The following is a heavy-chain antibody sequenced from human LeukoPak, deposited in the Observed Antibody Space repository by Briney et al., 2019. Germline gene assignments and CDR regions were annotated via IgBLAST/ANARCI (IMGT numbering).Heavy chain of an antibody. CDR1: GFTFSSYA. CDR3: AKSVVNSGTYIPFDY. Sequence: GGSLRLSCAASGFTFSSYAMNWVRQAPEKWLEWVSVISGSGRSTYYADSVKGRFTISRDKSENTLYLQMNSLRAEDTAIYYCAKSVVNSGTYIPFDYWGRGTLVTVSS. CDR2: ISGSGRST. V-gene: IGHV3-23*01. J-gene: IGHJ4*02. D-gene: IGHD1-26*01.